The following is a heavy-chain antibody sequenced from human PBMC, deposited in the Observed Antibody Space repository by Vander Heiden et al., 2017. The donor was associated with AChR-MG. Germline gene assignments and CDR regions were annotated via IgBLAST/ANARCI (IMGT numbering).Heavy chain of an antibody. Sequence: QVQLVQSGAEVKKPGASVKVSCKASGYTFTSYDINWVRQATGQGLEWMGWMNPNSGNTGYAQKFPGRVTMTRNTSISTAYMELSSLRSEDTAVYYCARERRSSGWYYYYGMDVWGQGTTVTVSS. J-gene: IGHJ6*02. CDR2: MNPNSGNT. CDR3: ARERRSSGWYYYYGMDV. CDR1: GYTFTSYD. D-gene: IGHD6-19*01. V-gene: IGHV1-8*01.